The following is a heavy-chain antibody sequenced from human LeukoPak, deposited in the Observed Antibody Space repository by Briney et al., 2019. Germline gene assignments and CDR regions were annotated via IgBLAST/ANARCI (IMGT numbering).Heavy chain of an antibody. CDR2: MNPNSGNA. CDR1: GYTFTSYD. J-gene: IGHJ6*02. CDR3: AREASIAAAGTGDYYYGMDV. V-gene: IGHV1-8*01. D-gene: IGHD6-13*01. Sequence: ASVKVSCKASGYTFTSYDINWVRQATGQGLEWMGWMNPNSGNAGYAQKFQGRVTMTRNTSISTAYMELSSLRSEDTAVYYCAREASIAAAGTGDYYYGMDVWGQGTTVTVSS.